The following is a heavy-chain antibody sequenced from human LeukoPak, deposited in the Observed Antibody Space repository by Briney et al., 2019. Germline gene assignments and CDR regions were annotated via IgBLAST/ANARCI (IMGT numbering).Heavy chain of an antibody. V-gene: IGHV4-34*01. D-gene: IGHD1-26*01. Sequence: KSSEALSLTCAVYGGSFSGYYWSWIRQPPGQGLEWIGEINHSGSTNYNPSLKSRVTISVDTSKNQFSLKLSSVTAADTAVYYCARVGRVGARDYWGQGTLVTVSS. CDR3: ARVGRVGARDY. CDR2: INHSGST. CDR1: GGSFSGYY. J-gene: IGHJ4*02.